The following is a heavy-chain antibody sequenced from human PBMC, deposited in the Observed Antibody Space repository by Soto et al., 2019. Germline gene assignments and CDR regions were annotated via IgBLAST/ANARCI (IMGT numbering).Heavy chain of an antibody. V-gene: IGHV5-10-1*01. J-gene: IGHJ3*02. CDR2: IDPSDSYT. CDR3: ARRFTYYYDSSGEGDAFDI. D-gene: IGHD3-22*01. CDR1: GYSFTSYW. Sequence: GGSLKISCKGSGYSFTSYWISWVRQMPGKGLEWMGRIDPSDSYTNYSPSFQGHVTISADKSISTAYLQWSSLKASDTAMYYCARRFTYYYDSSGEGDAFDIWGQGTMVTVSS.